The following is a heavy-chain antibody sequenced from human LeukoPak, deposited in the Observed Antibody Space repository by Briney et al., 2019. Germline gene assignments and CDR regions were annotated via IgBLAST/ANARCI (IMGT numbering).Heavy chain of an antibody. J-gene: IGHJ6*02. Sequence: PSETLSLTCAVYGGSFSGYYWSWIRQPPGKGLEWIGEINHSGSTNYNPSLKSRVTISVDTSKNQFSLKLSSVTAADTAVYYCARSSIAVAGDWSDYYYYYGMDVWGQGTTVTVSS. CDR1: GGSFSGYY. CDR2: INHSGST. CDR3: ARSSIAVAGDWSDYYYYYGMDV. D-gene: IGHD6-19*01. V-gene: IGHV4-34*01.